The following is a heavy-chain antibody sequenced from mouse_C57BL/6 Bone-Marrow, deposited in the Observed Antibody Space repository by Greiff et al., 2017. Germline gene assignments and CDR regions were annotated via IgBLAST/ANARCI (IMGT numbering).Heavy chain of an antibody. CDR2: ISSGSSTI. Sequence: EVQVVESGGGLVKPGGSLKLSCAASGFTFSDYGMHWVRQAPEKGLEWVAYISSGSSTIYYADTVKGRFTISRDNAKNTLFLQMTSLRSEDTAMYYCAKRYYGSTRGYFDVWGTGTTVTVSS. V-gene: IGHV5-17*01. CDR1: GFTFSDYG. CDR3: AKRYYGSTRGYFDV. D-gene: IGHD1-1*01. J-gene: IGHJ1*03.